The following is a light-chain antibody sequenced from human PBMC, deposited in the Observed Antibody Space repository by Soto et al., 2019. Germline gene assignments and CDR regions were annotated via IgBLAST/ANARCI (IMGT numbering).Light chain of an antibody. Sequence: DIQMTQSPSTLSGSVGDRVTITCRASQTISSWVAWYQQKPGKAPKLLIYKASTLKSGVPSRFSGSGSGTEFTLTISSLQPDDFATYYCQNCNSYSEAFGQGTKVELK. V-gene: IGKV1-5*03. CDR2: KAS. CDR1: QTISSW. CDR3: QNCNSYSEA. J-gene: IGKJ1*01.